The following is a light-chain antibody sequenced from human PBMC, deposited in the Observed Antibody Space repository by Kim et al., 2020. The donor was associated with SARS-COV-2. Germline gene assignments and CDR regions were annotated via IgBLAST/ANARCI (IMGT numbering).Light chain of an antibody. CDR1: SSDIGDYNY. Sequence: GESSPISCTGTSSDIGDYNYVSWYQQHPGKAPKLLIYSVSNRPSGVSNRFSGSKSGNTASLTISGLQAEDEADYYCSSYAGSNTLLFGGGTKLTVL. CDR2: SVS. J-gene: IGLJ2*01. V-gene: IGLV2-14*03. CDR3: SSYAGSNTLL.